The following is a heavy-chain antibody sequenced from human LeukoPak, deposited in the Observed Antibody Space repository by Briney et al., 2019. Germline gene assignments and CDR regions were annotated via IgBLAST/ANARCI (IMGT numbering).Heavy chain of an antibody. Sequence: SETLSLTCAVSGGSISSGGYSWSWIRQPPGKGLEWIGYIYHSGSTYYNPSLKSRVTISVDTSKNQFSLKLSSVTAADTAVYYCARTARDYGSGSYYSYYFDYWGQGTLVTVSS. CDR3: ARTARDYGSGSYYSYYFDY. CDR1: GGSISSGGYS. V-gene: IGHV4-30-2*01. CDR2: IYHSGST. D-gene: IGHD3-10*01. J-gene: IGHJ4*02.